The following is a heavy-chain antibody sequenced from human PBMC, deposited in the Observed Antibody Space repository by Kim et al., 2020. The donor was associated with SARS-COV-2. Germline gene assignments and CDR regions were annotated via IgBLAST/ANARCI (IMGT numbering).Heavy chain of an antibody. Sequence: LKSRITISVDTSKNQFSLKLRSVTAADTAVYYCAKGEAVAGDYFYYYMDVWGKGTAVTVSS. CDR3: AKGEAVAGDYFYYYMDV. D-gene: IGHD6-19*01. J-gene: IGHJ6*03. V-gene: IGHV4-59*01.